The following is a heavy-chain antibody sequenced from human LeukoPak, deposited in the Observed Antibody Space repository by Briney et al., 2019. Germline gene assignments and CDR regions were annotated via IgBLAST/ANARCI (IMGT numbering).Heavy chain of an antibody. CDR2: IYYTGKN. Sequence: SETLSLTCAVSGGSINSHYWGWIRQPPGKGLQWIGDIYYTGKNNYNPSLKSRVTISLDTSKDHLSLNLTSVVATDTAIYYCVRRDTGWNYFDYWGQGILVTVSS. V-gene: IGHV4-59*08. CDR3: VRRDTGWNYFDY. CDR1: GGSINSHY. J-gene: IGHJ4*02. D-gene: IGHD6-19*01.